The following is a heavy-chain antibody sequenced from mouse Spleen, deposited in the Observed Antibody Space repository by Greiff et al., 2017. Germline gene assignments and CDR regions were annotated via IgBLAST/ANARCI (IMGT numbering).Heavy chain of an antibody. V-gene: IGHV14-1*01. CDR3: TTITTVVATPFDY. Sequence: VQLKQSGAELVRPGASVKLSCTASGFNIKDYYMHWVKQRPEQGLEWIGRIDPEDGDTEYAPKFQGKATMTADTSSNTAYLQLSSLTSEDTAVYYCTTITTVVATPFDYWGQGTTLTVSS. D-gene: IGHD1-1*01. J-gene: IGHJ2*01. CDR1: GFNIKDYY. CDR2: IDPEDGDT.